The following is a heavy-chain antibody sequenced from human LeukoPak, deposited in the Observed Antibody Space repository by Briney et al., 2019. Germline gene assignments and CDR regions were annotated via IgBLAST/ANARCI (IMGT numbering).Heavy chain of an antibody. D-gene: IGHD4-17*01. V-gene: IGHV4-39*01. CDR1: GGSISSSSYY. CDR3: ATDYGRYFDY. CDR2: IYYSGST. J-gene: IGHJ4*02. Sequence: SETLSLTCTVSGGSISSSSYYWGWIRQPPGEGLEWIGSIYYSGSTYYNPSLKSRVTISVDTSKNQFSLKLSPVTAADTAVYYCATDYGRYFDYWGQGTLVTVSS.